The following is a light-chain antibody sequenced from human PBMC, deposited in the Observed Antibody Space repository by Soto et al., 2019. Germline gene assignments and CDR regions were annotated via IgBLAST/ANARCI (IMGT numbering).Light chain of an antibody. CDR3: MQGTHWPPT. V-gene: IGKV2-30*01. Sequence: DVVMTQSPVSLSVTLGQPASISCRSSQSIVYSDGKAYLSWFQQRPGQSPRRLIYKASNRDSGVPDRVSGSGSGTDVTLQIDRVEAEDVGIYYCMQGTHWPPTFGRGTRVEIK. CDR2: KAS. CDR1: QSIVYSDGKAY. J-gene: IGKJ1*01.